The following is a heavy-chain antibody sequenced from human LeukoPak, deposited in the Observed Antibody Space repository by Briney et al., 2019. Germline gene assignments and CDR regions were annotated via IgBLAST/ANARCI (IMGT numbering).Heavy chain of an antibody. CDR1: GFSFSSHG. CDR3: AKERYFWSGYDY. V-gene: IGHV3-23*01. Sequence: GGSLRLSCAGSGFSFSSHGMNWVRQAPGRGLEWVSGISPSGDITYYTDSVRGRFTISRDNFKNTLSLQVNSLRAEDTALYYCAKERYFWSGYDYWGQGTLVTASS. J-gene: IGHJ4*02. D-gene: IGHD3-3*01. CDR2: ISPSGDIT.